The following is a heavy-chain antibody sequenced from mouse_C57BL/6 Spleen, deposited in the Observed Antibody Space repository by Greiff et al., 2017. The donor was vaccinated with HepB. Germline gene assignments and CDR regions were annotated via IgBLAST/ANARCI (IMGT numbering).Heavy chain of an antibody. CDR3: TAEENGYGVSAMDY. V-gene: IGHV14-1*01. Sequence: VQLQQSGAELVRPGASVKLSCTASGFNFKDYYMHWVKQRPEQGLEWIGRIDPEDGDTEYAPKFQGKATMTADTSSNTAYLQLSSLTSEDTAVYYCTAEENGYGVSAMDYWGQGTSVTVSS. J-gene: IGHJ4*01. CDR1: GFNFKDYY. D-gene: IGHD2-2*01. CDR2: IDPEDGDT.